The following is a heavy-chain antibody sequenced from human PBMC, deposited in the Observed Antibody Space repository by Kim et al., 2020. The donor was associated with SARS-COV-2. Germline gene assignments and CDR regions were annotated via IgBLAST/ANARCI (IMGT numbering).Heavy chain of an antibody. D-gene: IGHD3-22*01. CDR2: ISSSGSTI. J-gene: IGHJ4*02. V-gene: IGHV3-48*03. Sequence: GGSLRLSCAASGFTFSSYEMNWVRQAPGKGLEWVSYISSSGSTIYYADSVKGRFTISRDNAKNSLYLQMNSLRAEDTAVYYCARDPNYYDSSGSDFDYWGQGTLVTVSS. CDR1: GFTFSSYE. CDR3: ARDPNYYDSSGSDFDY.